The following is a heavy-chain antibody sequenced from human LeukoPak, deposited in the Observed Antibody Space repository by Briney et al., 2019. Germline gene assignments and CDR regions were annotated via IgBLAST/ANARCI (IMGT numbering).Heavy chain of an antibody. Sequence: PGGSLRLSCAASGFAFSNYWMHWVRQAPGKGLVWVSRIKGDGNTNYADSVKGRLTISRDNAKNTVSLQMNSLRAEDTGVYYCARAPSEIGGYYPEYFRHWGQGTLVTVSS. CDR3: ARAPSEIGGYYPEYFRH. CDR1: GFAFSNYW. CDR2: IKGDGNT. J-gene: IGHJ1*01. V-gene: IGHV3-74*01. D-gene: IGHD3-22*01.